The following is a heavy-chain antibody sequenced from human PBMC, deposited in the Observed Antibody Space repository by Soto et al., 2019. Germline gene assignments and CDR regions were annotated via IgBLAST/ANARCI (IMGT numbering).Heavy chain of an antibody. V-gene: IGHV1-69*13. D-gene: IGHD3-3*01. J-gene: IGHJ5*02. CDR3: ARGLRHRSGSYH. CDR2: IIPILGTA. Sequence: SAVHDAVKATGCTFRSYAINWVRQAPGQGIEWMGGIIPILGTANYAQKFQGSDTMTAHESTSTAYLDLSSQRSEDTAVYYCARGLRHRSGSYHWGQGTLVTFSS. CDR1: GCTFRSYA.